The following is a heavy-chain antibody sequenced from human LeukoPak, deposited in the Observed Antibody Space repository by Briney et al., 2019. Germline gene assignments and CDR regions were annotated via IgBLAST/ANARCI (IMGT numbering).Heavy chain of an antibody. CDR3: AGRYSSGWYLLHWFDP. V-gene: IGHV4-59*04. J-gene: IGHJ5*02. D-gene: IGHD6-19*01. CDR1: GGSISNYY. Sequence: PSETLSLTCTVSGGSISNYYWGWIRQAPGKGLEWIGSIYHSGSTYYNPSLKSRVTISVDTSKNQFSLKLSSVTAADTAVYYCAGRYSSGWYLLHWFDPWGQGTLVTVSS. CDR2: IYHSGST.